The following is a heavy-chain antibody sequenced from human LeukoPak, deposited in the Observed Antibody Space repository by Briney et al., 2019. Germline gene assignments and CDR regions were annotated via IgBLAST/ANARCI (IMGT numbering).Heavy chain of an antibody. J-gene: IGHJ3*02. CDR1: GGSFSGYY. V-gene: IGHV4-34*01. CDR3: ARGPLHVAFDI. CDR2: INHSGST. Sequence: SETLSLTCAVYGGSFSGYYWSWIRQPPGKGLEWIGEINHSGSTNYNPSLKSRVTISVDTSKNQFSLKLSSVTAADTAVYYCARGPLHVAFDIWGQGTMVTVSS.